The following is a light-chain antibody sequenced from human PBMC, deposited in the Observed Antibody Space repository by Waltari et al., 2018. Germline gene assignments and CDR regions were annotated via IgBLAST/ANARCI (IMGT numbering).Light chain of an antibody. CDR3: SSYMDTTALEL. CDR1: SSDIGRSNY. Sequence: QSALTQPASLSGSPGQSIAISCTGTSSDIGRSNYVPWSQQHPGKAPKLIIFDVPNRPSGVTNRVSGSKSGKTASLIISGLHGEDAADYYCSSYMDTTALELFGGGTSLTVL. CDR2: DVP. J-gene: IGLJ2*01. V-gene: IGLV2-14*03.